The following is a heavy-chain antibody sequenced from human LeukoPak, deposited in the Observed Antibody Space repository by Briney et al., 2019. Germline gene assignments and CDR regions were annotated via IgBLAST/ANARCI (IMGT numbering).Heavy chain of an antibody. CDR2: IYYSGSA. Sequence: SETLSLTCTVSGGSISSYYWSWIRQPPGKGLEWIGYIYYSGSANYNPSLKSRVTISVDTSKNQFSLKLSSVTAADTAVYYCARLWSGYFDYWGQGTLVTVSS. D-gene: IGHD3-3*01. CDR3: ARLWSGYFDY. J-gene: IGHJ4*02. V-gene: IGHV4-59*01. CDR1: GGSISSYY.